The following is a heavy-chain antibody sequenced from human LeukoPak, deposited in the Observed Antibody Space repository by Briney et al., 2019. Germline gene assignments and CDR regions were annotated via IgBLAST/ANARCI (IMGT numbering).Heavy chain of an antibody. Sequence: QPGGSLRLSCAVSGFTFSAYAMSWVRQAPGKGLEWLAVISFDGSNEYYVDSVRGRFTISRDNSKNTLYLQMNSLRAEDTAVYYCAKQWGLDILNGPSDYWGQGTVVTVSS. J-gene: IGHJ4*02. CDR1: GFTFSAYA. CDR3: AKQWGLDILNGPSDY. CDR2: ISFDGSNE. V-gene: IGHV3-30*18. D-gene: IGHD3-9*01.